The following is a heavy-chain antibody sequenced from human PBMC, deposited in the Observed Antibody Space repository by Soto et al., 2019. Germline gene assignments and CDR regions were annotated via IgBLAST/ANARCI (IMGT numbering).Heavy chain of an antibody. CDR3: ARRRWLQSHDY. D-gene: IGHD5-12*01. V-gene: IGHV4-30-4*01. CDR1: GGSISSGDYY. CDR2: IYYSGST. Sequence: PSETLSLTCTVSGGSISSGDYYWSWIRQPPWKGLEWIGYIYYSGSTYYNPSLKSRVTISVDTSKNQFSLKLSSVTAADTAVYYCARRRWLQSHDYWGQGXLVTVYS. J-gene: IGHJ4*02.